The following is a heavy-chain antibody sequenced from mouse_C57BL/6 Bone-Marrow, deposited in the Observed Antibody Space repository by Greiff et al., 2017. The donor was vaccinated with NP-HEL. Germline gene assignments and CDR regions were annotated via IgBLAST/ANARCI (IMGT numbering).Heavy chain of an antibody. Sequence: VQLQQSGPELVKPGASVKISCKASGYTFTDYYMNWVKQSPGKSLEWIGDINPNNGGTSYNQKFKGKATLTVDKSSSTAYMELRSLTSEDSAVYDCARSTPRYYYGSRAWFAYWGKGTLVTVSA. D-gene: IGHD1-1*01. CDR3: ARSTPRYYYGSRAWFAY. CDR1: GYTFTDYY. V-gene: IGHV1-26*01. CDR2: INPNNGGT. J-gene: IGHJ3*01.